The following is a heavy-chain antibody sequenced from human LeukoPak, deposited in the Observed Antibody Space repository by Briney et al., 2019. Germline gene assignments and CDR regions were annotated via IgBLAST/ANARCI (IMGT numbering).Heavy chain of an antibody. J-gene: IGHJ5*02. Sequence: SETLSLTCTGSGGSISSSSYYWGWIRQPPGGGRXGVXSASYGGTTYYNPSLKSRVTISGNMSKNQFFLKLNSVTAADTAVYYCARSTIAAVVNWFDPWGQGTLVTVSS. V-gene: IGHV4-39*01. CDR1: GGSISSSSYY. D-gene: IGHD6-13*01. CDR2: ASYGGTT. CDR3: ARSTIAAVVNWFDP.